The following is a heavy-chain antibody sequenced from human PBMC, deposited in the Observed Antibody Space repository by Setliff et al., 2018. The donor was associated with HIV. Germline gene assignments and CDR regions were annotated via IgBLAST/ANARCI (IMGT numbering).Heavy chain of an antibody. CDR2: IYYSGST. CDR1: GGSISSSSYY. J-gene: IGHJ5*02. V-gene: IGHV4-39*01. Sequence: PSETLSLTCTVSGGSISSSSYYWGWIRQPPGKGLEWIGSIYYSGSTYYNPSLKSRVTISVDTSKNQFSLHVSSVTAADTAVYYCARRTYGSGRSDPWGQGTLVTVSS. D-gene: IGHD6-19*01. CDR3: ARRTYGSGRSDP.